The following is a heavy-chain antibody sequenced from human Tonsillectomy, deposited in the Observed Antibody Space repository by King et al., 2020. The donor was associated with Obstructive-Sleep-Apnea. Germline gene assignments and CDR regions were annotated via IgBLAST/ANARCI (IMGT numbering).Heavy chain of an antibody. CDR2: ISYDGSEK. J-gene: IGHJ4*02. CDR3: AKDRGVAGTMAD. Sequence: VQLVESGGGVVQPGRSLRLSCAASGFTFSSYGMHCVRQAPGKGLEWVTVISYDGSEKYYADSVKGRFTISRADSKNTLYLQMNSLRAEDTAVYYCAKDRGVAGTMADWGQGTLVTVSS. CDR1: GFTFSSYG. D-gene: IGHD6-19*01. V-gene: IGHV3-30*18.